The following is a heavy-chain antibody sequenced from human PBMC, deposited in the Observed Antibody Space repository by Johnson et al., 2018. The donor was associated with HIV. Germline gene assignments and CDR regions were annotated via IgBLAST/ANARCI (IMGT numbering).Heavy chain of an antibody. Sequence: MQLVESGGGVVRPGGSLRLSCAASGFTFDDYGMSWVRQAPGKGLEWVSGINWNGGSTGYADSVKGRFTISRDNAKNSLYLQMNSLRAEDTAVYYCATDSSSGVYDAFDIWGQGTMVTVSS. J-gene: IGHJ3*02. CDR1: GFTFDDYG. D-gene: IGHD6-13*01. V-gene: IGHV3-20*04. CDR3: ATDSSSGVYDAFDI. CDR2: INWNGGST.